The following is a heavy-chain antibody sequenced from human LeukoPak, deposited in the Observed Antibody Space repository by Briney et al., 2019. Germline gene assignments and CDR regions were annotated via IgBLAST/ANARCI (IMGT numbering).Heavy chain of an antibody. J-gene: IGHJ4*02. CDR2: INPSGGST. Sequence: GASVKVSCKASGYTFTSYYLHWVRQAPGQGLQWMGIINPSGGSTKNAQEFQGRVTMTWDTSTGTVYVELSSLRFDDTAVYYCARELTGGYFDYWGQGTLVTVSS. D-gene: IGHD7-27*01. CDR1: GYTFTSYY. V-gene: IGHV1-46*01. CDR3: ARELTGGYFDY.